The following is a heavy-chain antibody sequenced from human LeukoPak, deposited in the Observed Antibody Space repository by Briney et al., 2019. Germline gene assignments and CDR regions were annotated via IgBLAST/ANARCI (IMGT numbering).Heavy chain of an antibody. Sequence: ASVKVSCKASGYTFTGYYMHWVRQAPGQGLEWMGWISAYNGNTNYAQKLQGRVTMTTDTSTSTAYMELRSLRSDDTAVYYCARDTLWSGYYTGYYYYYMDVWGKGTTVTVSS. J-gene: IGHJ6*03. D-gene: IGHD3-3*01. CDR1: GYTFTGYY. CDR3: ARDTLWSGYYTGYYYYYMDV. V-gene: IGHV1-18*04. CDR2: ISAYNGNT.